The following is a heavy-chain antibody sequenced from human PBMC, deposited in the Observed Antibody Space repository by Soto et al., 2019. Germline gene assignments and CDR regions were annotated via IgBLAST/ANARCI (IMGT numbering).Heavy chain of an antibody. Sequence: ASVKVSCKASGYTFTSYAMHWVRQALGQRLEWMGWINAGNGNTKYSQKFQGRVTITRDTSASTAYMELSSLRSEDTAVYYCARGVAGPLHWFDPWGQGTLVTVSS. CDR1: GYTFTSYA. D-gene: IGHD6-19*01. J-gene: IGHJ5*02. CDR3: ARGVAGPLHWFDP. CDR2: INAGNGNT. V-gene: IGHV1-3*01.